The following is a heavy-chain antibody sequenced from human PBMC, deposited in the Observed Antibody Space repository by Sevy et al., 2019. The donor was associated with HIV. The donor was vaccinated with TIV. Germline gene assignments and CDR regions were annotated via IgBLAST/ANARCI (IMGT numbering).Heavy chain of an antibody. Sequence: SETLSLTCTVSGGSISSYYWSWIRQPPGKGLEWIGYIYYSGSTNYNPSLKSRVTISVDTSKNQLSLTLSSVTAADTALYYCARESGSSSWYFDYWGQGTLVTVSS. CDR2: IYYSGST. J-gene: IGHJ4*02. D-gene: IGHD6-13*01. V-gene: IGHV4-59*01. CDR1: GGSISSYY. CDR3: ARESGSSSWYFDY.